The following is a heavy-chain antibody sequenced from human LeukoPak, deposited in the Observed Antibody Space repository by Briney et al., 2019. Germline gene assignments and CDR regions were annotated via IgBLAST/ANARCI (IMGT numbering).Heavy chain of an antibody. CDR3: AKDRSRRAYYYYGMDV. D-gene: IGHD6-13*01. CDR2: ISYDGSNK. V-gene: IGHV3-30*18. Sequence: PGGSLRLSCVASGFTFSSYGMHWVRQAPGKGLEWVTVISYDGSNKYYADSVKGRFTISRDNSKNTLYLQMNSLRAEDTAVYYCAKDRSRRAYYYYGMDVWGQGTTVTVSS. J-gene: IGHJ6*02. CDR1: GFTFSSYG.